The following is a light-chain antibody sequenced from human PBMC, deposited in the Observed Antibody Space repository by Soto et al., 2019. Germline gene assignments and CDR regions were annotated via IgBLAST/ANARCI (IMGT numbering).Light chain of an antibody. Sequence: EVVLTQSPGTLSLSRGERATLSCRASQSVSSSYLAWYQQKPGQAPRPLIYGASSRALGIPDRFSGSGSGTDFTLTISILEPEDFAVYYCQQYGSSPWTFGQGTKVE. J-gene: IGKJ1*01. V-gene: IGKV3-20*01. CDR3: QQYGSSPWT. CDR2: GAS. CDR1: QSVSSSY.